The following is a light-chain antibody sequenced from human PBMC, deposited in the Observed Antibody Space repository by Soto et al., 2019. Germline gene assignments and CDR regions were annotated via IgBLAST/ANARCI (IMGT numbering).Light chain of an antibody. CDR1: SGHSNYA. V-gene: IGLV4-69*01. CDR2: VNSDGSH. Sequence: QAVLTQSPSASASLGASVKLTCTLSSGHSNYAIAWHQQQPEKGPRYLMKVNSDGSHSKGDGIPDRFSGSRSGAERYLTISSLQSEDEADYYCQTWGTGIQVFGGGTKLTVL. J-gene: IGLJ2*01. CDR3: QTWGTGIQV.